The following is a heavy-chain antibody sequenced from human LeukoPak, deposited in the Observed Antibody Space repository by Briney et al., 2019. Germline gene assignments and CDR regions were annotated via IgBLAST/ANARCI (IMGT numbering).Heavy chain of an antibody. V-gene: IGHV1-46*02. J-gene: IGHJ6*02. D-gene: IGHD6-19*01. CDR3: ATDSSGWFPPHYFYYAMDV. CDR2: INPGGGTT. Sequence: EASVKVSCKASEYSFNSYYMHWVRQAPGQGLAWMGMINPGGGTTTHTQKFQGRVTMTSDTSTSTVHMQLSSLRSDDTAIYYCATDSSGWFPPHYFYYAMDVWGQGTTITVSS. CDR1: EYSFNSYY.